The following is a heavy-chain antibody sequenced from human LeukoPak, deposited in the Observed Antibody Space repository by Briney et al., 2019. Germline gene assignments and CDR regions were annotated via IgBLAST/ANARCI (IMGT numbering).Heavy chain of an antibody. J-gene: IGHJ4*02. CDR2: ISGSGGST. CDR3: AKSGYNRFDY. V-gene: IGHV3-23*01. Sequence: TGGSLRLSCAASGFTFSSYAMSWVRQAPGKGLEWVSVISGSGGSTYYADSVKGRFTISRDNSKNTLYLQMNSLRAEDTAVYYCAKSGYNRFDYWGQGTLVTVSS. CDR1: GFTFSSYA. D-gene: IGHD5-24*01.